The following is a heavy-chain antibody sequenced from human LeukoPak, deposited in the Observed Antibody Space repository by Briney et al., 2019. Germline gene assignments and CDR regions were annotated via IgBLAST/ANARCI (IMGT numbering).Heavy chain of an antibody. J-gene: IGHJ4*02. CDR1: GFTFTSYA. CDR3: AKDYAWIAVAGYYFDY. D-gene: IGHD6-19*01. CDR2: ISYDGSNK. Sequence: GRSLRLSCAASGFTFTSYAMHWVRQAPGKGLEWVAVISYDGSNKYYADSVKGRFTISRDNFKNTLYLQMNSLRAEDTSVYYCAKDYAWIAVAGYYFDYWGQGTLVTVSS. V-gene: IGHV3-30-3*01.